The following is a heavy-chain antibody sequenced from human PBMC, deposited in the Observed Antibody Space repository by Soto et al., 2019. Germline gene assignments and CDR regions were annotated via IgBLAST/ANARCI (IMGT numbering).Heavy chain of an antibody. CDR3: ARVSMVDFGVVNGNWFDP. V-gene: IGHV1-69*13. D-gene: IGHD3-3*01. Sequence: SVKVSCKASGGTFSSYAISWVRQAPGQGLEWMGGIIPIFGTANYAQKFQGRVTITADESTSTAYMELSSLRSGDTAVYYCARVSMVDFGVVNGNWFDPWGQGTMVTVYS. CDR1: GGTFSSYA. J-gene: IGHJ5*02. CDR2: IIPIFGTA.